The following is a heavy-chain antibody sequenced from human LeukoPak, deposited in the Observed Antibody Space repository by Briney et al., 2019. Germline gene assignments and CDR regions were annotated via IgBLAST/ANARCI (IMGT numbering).Heavy chain of an antibody. Sequence: ASVKVSCKASGYTFTDYYIHWVRQAPGQGLEWMGWINANSGGTNYAQKFQARVTMTRDTSISTAYMELSSLRSDDTAVYYCARRQKWELPIDYWGQGALVTVSS. CDR3: ARRQKWELPIDY. D-gene: IGHD1-26*01. CDR2: INANSGGT. J-gene: IGHJ4*02. CDR1: GYTFTDYY. V-gene: IGHV1-2*02.